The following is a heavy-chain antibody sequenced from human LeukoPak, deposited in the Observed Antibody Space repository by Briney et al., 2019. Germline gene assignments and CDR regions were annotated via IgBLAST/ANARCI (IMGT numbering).Heavy chain of an antibody. Sequence: PSETLSLTCTVSGGSISSYYWSWIRQPPGKGLEWIGYIYYSGSTNYNPSPKSRVTISVDTSKNQFSLKLSSVTAADTAVYYCARGTQYSSGWYYFDYWGQGTLVTVSS. J-gene: IGHJ4*02. CDR3: ARGTQYSSGWYYFDY. D-gene: IGHD6-19*01. CDR1: GGSISSYY. CDR2: IYYSGST. V-gene: IGHV4-59*01.